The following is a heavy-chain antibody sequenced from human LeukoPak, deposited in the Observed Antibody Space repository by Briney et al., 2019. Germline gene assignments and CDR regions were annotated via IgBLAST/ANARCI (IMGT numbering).Heavy chain of an antibody. Sequence: GGSLRLSCAASGFTFSSYGMHWVRQAPGKGLEWVAVIWYDGSNKYYADSVKGRFTISRDNSKNTLYLQMNSLRAEDTAVYYCARGSGYSSSWYPYSLDYWGQGTLVTVSS. J-gene: IGHJ4*02. CDR2: IWYDGSNK. V-gene: IGHV3-33*01. CDR1: GFTFSSYG. CDR3: ARGSGYSSSWYPYSLDY. D-gene: IGHD6-13*01.